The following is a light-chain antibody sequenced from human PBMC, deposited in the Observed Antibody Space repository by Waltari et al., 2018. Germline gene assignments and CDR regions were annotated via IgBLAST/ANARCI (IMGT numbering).Light chain of an antibody. V-gene: IGLV3-21*02. J-gene: IGLJ2*01. Sequence: SYVLTQPPSVSVAPGQTAEITCGRADLGSIRVHRYQQRPGQAPVLVVYDDRDRPSGIPARFSGSNSGNTATLTISTVEAGDEADYYCQVWNSSNNHVIFGGGTKLTVL. CDR1: DLGSIR. CDR2: DDR. CDR3: QVWNSSNNHVI.